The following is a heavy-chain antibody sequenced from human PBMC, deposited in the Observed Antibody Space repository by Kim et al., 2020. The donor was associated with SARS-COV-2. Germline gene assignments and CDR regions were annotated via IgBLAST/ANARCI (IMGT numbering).Heavy chain of an antibody. Sequence: GGSLRLSCAASGFTFSSYWMSWVRQAPGKGLEWVANIKQDGSEKYYVDSVKGRFTISRDNAKNSLYLQMNSLRAEDTAVYYCAREKREGHSYGFSVFLYWGQGTLVTVSS. V-gene: IGHV3-7*01. J-gene: IGHJ4*02. D-gene: IGHD5-18*01. CDR1: GFTFSSYW. CDR2: IKQDGSEK. CDR3: AREKREGHSYGFSVFLY.